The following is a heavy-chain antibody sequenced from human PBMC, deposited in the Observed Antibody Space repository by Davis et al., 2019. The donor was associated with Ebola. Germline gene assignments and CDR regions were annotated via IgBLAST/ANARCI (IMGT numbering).Heavy chain of an antibody. CDR1: AGSMRNFY. V-gene: IGHV4-59*08. D-gene: IGHD6-13*01. CDR3: ARHDGSFPLFYFDY. Sequence: SETLSLTCIVSAGSMRNFYWSWIRQAPGKGLEWVGYIFYSGSTNYNPSLKSRATISVDTPKSQFSLRLRSVTAADTGFYYSARHDGSFPLFYFDYWGQGTLVTVSS. J-gene: IGHJ4*02. CDR2: IFYSGST.